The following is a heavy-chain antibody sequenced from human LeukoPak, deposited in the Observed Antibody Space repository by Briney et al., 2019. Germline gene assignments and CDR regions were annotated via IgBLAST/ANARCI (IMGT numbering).Heavy chain of an antibody. Sequence: GESLQISCKGSGYSFTSYWIGWVRQLPGKGLEWMGIIYPGDSDTRYSPSFQGQVTISADKSISTAYLQWSSLKASDTAMYYCARSDVLRFLEWSPLPYNWFDPWGQGTLVTVSS. CDR1: GYSFTSYW. J-gene: IGHJ5*02. CDR2: IYPGDSDT. D-gene: IGHD3-3*01. CDR3: ARSDVLRFLEWSPLPYNWFDP. V-gene: IGHV5-51*01.